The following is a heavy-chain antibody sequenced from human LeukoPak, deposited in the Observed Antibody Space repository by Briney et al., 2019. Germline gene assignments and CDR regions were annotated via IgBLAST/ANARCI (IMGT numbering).Heavy chain of an antibody. CDR1: GFTFSKIG. Sequence: GGSPRPSCAAPGFTFSKIGMKWVRQAPGKGLELISYISSSSSAIYYADSVKGRFTISRDNAKNSLYLQMSSLRDEDTAVYYCAQKGGTDHWGQGTLVTVSS. J-gene: IGHJ4*02. V-gene: IGHV3-48*02. CDR3: AQKGGTDH. CDR2: ISSSSSAI. D-gene: IGHD2-15*01.